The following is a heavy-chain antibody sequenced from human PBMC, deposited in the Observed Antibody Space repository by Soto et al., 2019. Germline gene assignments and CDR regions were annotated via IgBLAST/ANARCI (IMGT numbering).Heavy chain of an antibody. Sequence: QVQLQESGPGLVKPSETLSLTCTVSGGSISSYYWSWIRQPPGKGLEWIGSIYYSGSTTYNPSLKSRVTMSVDTSKNQFSLELSSVTAADAAVYYCAGSGWFFYYYDYWGQGTLVTVSS. J-gene: IGHJ4*02. CDR3: AGSGWFFYYYDY. CDR1: GGSISSYY. D-gene: IGHD6-19*01. CDR2: IYYSGST. V-gene: IGHV4-59*01.